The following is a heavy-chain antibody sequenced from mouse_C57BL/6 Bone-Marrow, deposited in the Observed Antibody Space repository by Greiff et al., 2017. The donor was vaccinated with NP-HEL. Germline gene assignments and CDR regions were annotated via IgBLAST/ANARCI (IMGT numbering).Heavy chain of an antibody. Sequence: VQLQQSGPVLVKPGASVKMSCKASGYTFTDYYMNWVKQSHGKSLEWIGVINPYNGGTSYNQKFKGKATLTVDKSSSTAYMELNSLTSEDSAVYYCAVFYGNYLYYAMDYWGQGTSVTVSS. CDR2: INPYNGGT. J-gene: IGHJ4*01. V-gene: IGHV1-19*01. CDR3: AVFYGNYLYYAMDY. D-gene: IGHD2-1*01. CDR1: GYTFTDYY.